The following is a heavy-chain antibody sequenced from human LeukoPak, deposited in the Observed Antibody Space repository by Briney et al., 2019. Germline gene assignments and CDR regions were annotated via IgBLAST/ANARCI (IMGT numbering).Heavy chain of an antibody. V-gene: IGHV3-15*01. CDR2: IKSKTHGGTT. Sequence: GGSLRLSCAASGFTFSDYDMNWVRQAPGKGLEWVGRIKSKTHGGTTDYAAPVKGRFTISRDNSKNTLYLQMNSLRAEDTAVYYCARGRSTMIVREGTFDYWGQGTLVTVSS. CDR3: ARGRSTMIVREGTFDY. J-gene: IGHJ4*02. D-gene: IGHD3-22*01. CDR1: GFTFSDYD.